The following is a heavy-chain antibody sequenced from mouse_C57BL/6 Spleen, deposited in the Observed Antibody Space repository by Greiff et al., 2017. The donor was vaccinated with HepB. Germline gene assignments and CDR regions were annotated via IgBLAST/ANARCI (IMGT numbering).Heavy chain of an antibody. D-gene: IGHD4-1*01. CDR1: GYTFTSYG. V-gene: IGHV1-81*01. J-gene: IGHJ2*01. CDR2: IYPRSGNT. CDR3: ASNWDENYFDY. Sequence: VQLQQSGAELARPGASVKLSCKASGYTFTSYGISWVKQRTGQGLEWIGEIYPRSGNTYYNEKFKGKATLTAEKSSSTAYMELRSLTSEDSAVYFCASNWDENYFDYWGQGTTLTVSS.